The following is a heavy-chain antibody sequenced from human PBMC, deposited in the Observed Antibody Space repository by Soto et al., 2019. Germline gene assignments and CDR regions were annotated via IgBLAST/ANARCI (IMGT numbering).Heavy chain of an antibody. CDR2: ISYDGSNK. V-gene: IGHV3-30-3*01. D-gene: IGHD4-17*01. Sequence: GGSLRLSCAASGFTFSSYAMHWVRQAPGKGLEWVAVISYDGSNKYYADSVKGRFTISRDNSKNTLYLQMNSLRAEDTAVYYCARVHRPATVTYYFDYWGQGTLVTVSS. CDR3: ARVHRPATVTYYFDY. CDR1: GFTFSSYA. J-gene: IGHJ4*02.